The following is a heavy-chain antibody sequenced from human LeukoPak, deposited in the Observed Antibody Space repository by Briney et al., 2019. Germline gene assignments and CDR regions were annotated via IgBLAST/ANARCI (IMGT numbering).Heavy chain of an antibody. J-gene: IGHJ3*02. CDR2: ISAYNGNT. CDR1: GYTFTSYG. Sequence: ASVKVSCKASGYTFTSYGISWVRQAPGQGLEWMGWISAYNGNTNYAQKLQGRVTMTTDTSTSTAYMELRSLRSDDTAVYYCARDHLRYFDWLLYPDAFDIWGQGTMVTVSS. CDR3: ARDHLRYFDWLLYPDAFDI. D-gene: IGHD3-9*01. V-gene: IGHV1-18*01.